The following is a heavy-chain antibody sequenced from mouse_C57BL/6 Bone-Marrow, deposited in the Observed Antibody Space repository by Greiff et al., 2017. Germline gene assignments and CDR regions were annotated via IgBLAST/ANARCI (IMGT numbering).Heavy chain of an antibody. Sequence: QVHVKQSGTELVKPGASVKLSCKASGYTFTSYWMHWVKQRPGQGLEWIGNINPSNGGTNYNEKFKSKATLTVDKSSSTAYMQLSSLTSEDSAVYYCARPDPRALFAYWGQGTLVTVSA. CDR2: INPSNGGT. CDR3: ARPDPRALFAY. CDR1: GYTFTSYW. D-gene: IGHD3-1*01. J-gene: IGHJ3*01. V-gene: IGHV1-53*01.